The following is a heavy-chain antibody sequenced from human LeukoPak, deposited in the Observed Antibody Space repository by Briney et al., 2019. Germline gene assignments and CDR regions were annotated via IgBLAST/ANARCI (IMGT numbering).Heavy chain of an antibody. V-gene: IGHV4-61*01. J-gene: IGHJ6*04. CDR1: GASVSSGSYY. CDR3: ARDYSSSWGMNYYGMDV. Sequence: KTSETLSLTCTVSGASVSSGSYYWSWIRQPPGKGLEWIGNIYYTGSTNHNPSLKSRVTISVDTSKNQFSLKLSSVTAADTAVYYCARDYSSSWGMNYYGMDVWGKGTTVTVSS. CDR2: IYYTGST. D-gene: IGHD6-13*01.